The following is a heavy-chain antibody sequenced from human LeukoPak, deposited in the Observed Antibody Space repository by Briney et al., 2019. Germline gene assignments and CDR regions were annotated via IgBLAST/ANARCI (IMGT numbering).Heavy chain of an antibody. CDR3: ARVAGWHWFDP. J-gene: IGHJ5*02. D-gene: IGHD6-19*01. V-gene: IGHV3-23*01. CDR1: GFTFSSYD. CDR2: IRPSGGNT. Sequence: GGALRLSCAASGFTFSSYDMTWVRQAPGRGLEWVSSIRPSGGNTYYGDSVKGRFTTSRDNSKNTVYLQMNNMRVDDTAVYYCARVAGWHWFDPWGQGTLVTVSS.